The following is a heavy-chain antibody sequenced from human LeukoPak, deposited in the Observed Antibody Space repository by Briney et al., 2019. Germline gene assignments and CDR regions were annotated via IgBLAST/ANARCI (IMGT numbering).Heavy chain of an antibody. CDR1: GGSFSGYY. J-gene: IGHJ5*02. D-gene: IGHD6-13*01. V-gene: IGHV4-34*01. CDR3: ETRADIAATGPGWFDP. CDR2: INHSGST. Sequence: PSETLSLTCALYGGSFSGYYCSWIHQPPGKGLEWNGAINHSGSTNYNSSLKSRVTISVDTSKNQFSLKLSSVTAADTDVYYCETRADIAATGPGWFDPWGQGTLVTVSS.